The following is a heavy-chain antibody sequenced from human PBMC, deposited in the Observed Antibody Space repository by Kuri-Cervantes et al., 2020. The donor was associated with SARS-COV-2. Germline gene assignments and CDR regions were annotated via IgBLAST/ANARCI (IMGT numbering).Heavy chain of an antibody. V-gene: IGHV4-61*01. Sequence: SETLSLTCAVSGYSISSGYYWSWIRQPPGKGLEWIGYIYYSGSTNYNPSLKSRVTISVDRSKNQFSLKLSSVTAADTAVYYCARVGYSSGRHDYWGQGTLVTVSS. CDR2: IYYSGST. CDR3: ARVGYSSGRHDY. J-gene: IGHJ4*02. CDR1: GYSISSGYY. D-gene: IGHD5-18*01.